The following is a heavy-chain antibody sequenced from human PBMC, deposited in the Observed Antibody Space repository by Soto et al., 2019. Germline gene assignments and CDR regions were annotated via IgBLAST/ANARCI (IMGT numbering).Heavy chain of an antibody. CDR1: GGTFSSYA. J-gene: IGHJ6*02. CDR2: IIPIFGTA. D-gene: IGHD6-13*01. Sequence: SVKVSCKASGGTFSSYAISWVRQARGQGLEWMGGIIPIFGTANYAQKFQGRVTITADESTSTAYMELSSLRSEDTAVYYCARKISSWPARYGMDVWGQGTTVTVSS. V-gene: IGHV1-69*13. CDR3: ARKISSWPARYGMDV.